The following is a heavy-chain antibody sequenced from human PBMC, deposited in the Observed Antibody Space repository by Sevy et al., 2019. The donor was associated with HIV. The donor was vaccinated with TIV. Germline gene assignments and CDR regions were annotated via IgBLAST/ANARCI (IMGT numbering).Heavy chain of an antibody. CDR2: IYSGGST. J-gene: IGHJ5*02. V-gene: IGHV3-53*01. CDR3: ARGYCGGGSCTAFDP. CDR1: GFTVSSNY. D-gene: IGHD2-15*01. Sequence: GGSLRLSCAASGFTVSSNYMSWVRQAPGKGLEWVSVIYSGGSTYYADSVKGRFTISRDNSKNTLYLQMNSLRAEDTAVYYCARGYCGGGSCTAFDPWGQGTLVTVSS.